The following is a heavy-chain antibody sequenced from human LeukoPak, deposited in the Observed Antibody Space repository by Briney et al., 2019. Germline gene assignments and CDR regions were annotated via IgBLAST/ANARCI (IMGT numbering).Heavy chain of an antibody. CDR1: GYTFTSYG. J-gene: IGHJ5*02. CDR3: ARVWFGELADYNWFDP. V-gene: IGHV1-18*01. CDR2: ISAYNGNT. Sequence: ASVKVSCKASGYTFTSYGISWGRQAPGPGLEWMGWISAYNGNTNYAQKLQGRVTTTTDTSTSTAYMELRSLRSDDTAVYYCARVWFGELADYNWFDPWGQGTLVTVSS. D-gene: IGHD3-10*01.